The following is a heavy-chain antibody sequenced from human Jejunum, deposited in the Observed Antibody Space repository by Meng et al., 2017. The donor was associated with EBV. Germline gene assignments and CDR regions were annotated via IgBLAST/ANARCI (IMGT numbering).Heavy chain of an antibody. J-gene: IGHJ4*02. Sequence: QLQGVGSGLVKPFRSLPLTCAVSGGSLSSGGYSWHWIRQPPGKGLQWIGYIYYSGSAFYNPSLKSRVTLSVDRSKNQFSLNLSSVTAADTAVYYCARGAYFDYWGQGTLVTVSS. V-gene: IGHV4-30-2*01. CDR3: ARGAYFDY. CDR1: GGSLSSGGYS. CDR2: IYYSGSA.